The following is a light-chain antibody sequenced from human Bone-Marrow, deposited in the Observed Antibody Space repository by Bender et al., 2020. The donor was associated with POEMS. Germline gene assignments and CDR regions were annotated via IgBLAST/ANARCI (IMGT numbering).Light chain of an antibody. CDR1: NTDVGASQY. Sequence: QPALTQPPSASGSPGQSVTISCSGTNTDVGASQYVSWYQQYPDKPPRLILFECDRRPSGVHHRFSGSKSGNTASLAVSGLQAEDEAHYYCASYGGNHDMIFGGGT. CDR2: ECD. V-gene: IGLV2-8*01. J-gene: IGLJ2*01. CDR3: ASYGGNHDMI.